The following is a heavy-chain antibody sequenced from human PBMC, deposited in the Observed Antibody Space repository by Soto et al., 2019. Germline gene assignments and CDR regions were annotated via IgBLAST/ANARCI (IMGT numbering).Heavy chain of an antibody. D-gene: IGHD3-10*01. CDR2: IIPIFGTA. Sequence: SVKVSCKASGGTFSSYAISWVRQAPGQGREWMGGIIPIFGTANYAQKFQGRVTITADKSTSTAYMELSSLRAEDTAVYYCASLTRFPTSRDYYYYGMDVWGQGTTVTVSS. CDR1: GGTFSSYA. V-gene: IGHV1-69*06. CDR3: ASLTRFPTSRDYYYYGMDV. J-gene: IGHJ6*02.